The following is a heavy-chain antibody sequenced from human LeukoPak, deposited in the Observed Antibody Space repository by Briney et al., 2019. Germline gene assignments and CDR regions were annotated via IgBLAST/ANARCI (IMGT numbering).Heavy chain of an antibody. CDR3: ARGGFYCGGDCYVDY. CDR2: INHSGST. Sequence: SSETLSLTCAVYGGSFSPYYWSWIRQPPGKGLDWIGEINHSGSTNYNPSLKSRVTISVDTSKNQFSLRLSSVTAADTAVYYCARGGFYCGGDCYVDYWGQGTLVTVSS. V-gene: IGHV4-34*01. D-gene: IGHD2-21*02. CDR1: GGSFSPYY. J-gene: IGHJ4*02.